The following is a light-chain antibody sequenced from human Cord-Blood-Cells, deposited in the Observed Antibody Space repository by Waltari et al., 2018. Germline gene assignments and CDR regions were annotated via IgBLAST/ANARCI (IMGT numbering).Light chain of an antibody. V-gene: IGKV3-15*01. J-gene: IGKJ2*01. CDR2: GAS. CDR1: QRVSSN. Sequence: EIVMTQSPATLSVSPGERATISCRTSQRVSSNLAWYQQKPGQAPRLLIYGASTRATGIPARFSGSGSGTEFTLTISSLQSEDFAVYYCQQYNNWLYTFGQGTKLEIK. CDR3: QQYNNWLYT.